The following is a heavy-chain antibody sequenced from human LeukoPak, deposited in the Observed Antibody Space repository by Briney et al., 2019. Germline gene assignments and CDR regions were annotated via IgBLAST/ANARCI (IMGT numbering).Heavy chain of an antibody. J-gene: IGHJ3*01. Sequence: GESLKISCKGSSYSFTNFWIGWVRQMPGKGLEWMGFIYPGDSDTRYSPSFQGQVTISADKSVSIAYLQWSSLKASDTAMYYCARPNITSYYDSRGYDAFDVWGQGTMVIVSS. CDR1: SYSFTNFW. V-gene: IGHV5-51*01. CDR2: IYPGDSDT. D-gene: IGHD3-22*01. CDR3: ARPNITSYYDSRGYDAFDV.